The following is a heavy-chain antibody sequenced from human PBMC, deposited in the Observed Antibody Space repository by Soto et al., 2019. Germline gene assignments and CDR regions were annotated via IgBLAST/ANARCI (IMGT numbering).Heavy chain of an antibody. CDR1: GVTFSSYA. CDR2: ISGDGSKT. Sequence: EVQLLESGGGFVQPGGALRLSCAASGVTFSSYAMSWVRQAPGKGLEWVSIISGDGSKTYHADSVKGRFSISRDNSKNTLFLQMNSLRAEDTAMYFCAKLLGYCSGPTCAAVGDLWGQGTVVTVSS. D-gene: IGHD2-2*01. J-gene: IGHJ3*01. CDR3: AKLLGYCSGPTCAAVGDL. V-gene: IGHV3-23*01.